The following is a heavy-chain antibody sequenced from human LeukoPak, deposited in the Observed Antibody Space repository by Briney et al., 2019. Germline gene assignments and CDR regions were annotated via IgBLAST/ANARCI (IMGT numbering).Heavy chain of an antibody. CDR3: ARGIQLWTTYYYYGMDV. V-gene: IGHV3-21*01. J-gene: IGHJ6*02. D-gene: IGHD5-18*01. CDR1: GFTFSSYS. Sequence: GGSLRLSCAASGFTFSSYSMNWVRQAPGKGLEWVSSISSSSSYIYYADSVKGRFTISRDDAKNSLYLQMNSLRAEDTAVYYCARGIQLWTTYYYYGMDVWGQGTTVTVSS. CDR2: ISSSSSYI.